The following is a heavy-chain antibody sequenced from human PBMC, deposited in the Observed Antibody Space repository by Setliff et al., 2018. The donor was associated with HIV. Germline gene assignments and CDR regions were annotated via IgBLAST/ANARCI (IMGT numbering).Heavy chain of an antibody. CDR1: GFTFSSYA. D-gene: IGHD5-12*01. V-gene: IGHV3-23*01. CDR3: AKDPRAAVATICDY. Sequence: GVLRLSCAASGFTFSSYAMTWVRQAPGKGLEWVSSISNNGCKTYYADSEKGRFTISRDNSKNTLYLQMNSLRAEDTAVYYCAKDPRAAVATICDYWGQGTLVTVSS. CDR2: ISNNGCKT. J-gene: IGHJ4*02.